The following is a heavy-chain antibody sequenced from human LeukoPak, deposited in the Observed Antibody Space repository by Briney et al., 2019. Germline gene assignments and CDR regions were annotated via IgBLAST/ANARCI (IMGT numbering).Heavy chain of an antibody. V-gene: IGHV4-39*01. J-gene: IGHJ4*02. Sequence: SETLSLTCTVSGGSIISSDYYWGWIRQPPGKGLEWIGSIYYSGSAYSNPSLKSRVAISVDTSKNQFSLKLNFVTAADTAVYYCASSERSGWLYYFDYWGQGTLVTVSS. CDR3: ASSERSGWLYYFDY. CDR2: IYYSGSA. D-gene: IGHD6-19*01. CDR1: GGSIISSDYY.